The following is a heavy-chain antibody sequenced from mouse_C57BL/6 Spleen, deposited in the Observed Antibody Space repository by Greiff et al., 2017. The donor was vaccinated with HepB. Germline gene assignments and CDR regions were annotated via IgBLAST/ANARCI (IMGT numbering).Heavy chain of an antibody. J-gene: IGHJ2*01. V-gene: IGHV1-64*01. CDR1: GYTFTSYW. Sequence: VQLQQSGAELVKPGASVKLSCKASGYTFTSYWMHWVKQRPGQGLEWIGMIHPNSGSTNYNEKFKSKATLTVDKSSGTAYMQLSSLTSEDSAVYYCARRGWGYEYWGQGTTLTVSS. CDR3: ARRGWGYEY. D-gene: IGHD2-2*01. CDR2: IHPNSGST.